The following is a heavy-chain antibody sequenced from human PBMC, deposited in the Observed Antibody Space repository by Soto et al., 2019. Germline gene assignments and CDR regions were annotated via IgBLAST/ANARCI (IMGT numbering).Heavy chain of an antibody. Sequence: SDTLSLTCPVSGGSISSYYWSWIRPPAGKGLEWIGRIYTSGSTNHNPSLKSRVTMSADTSKNQFSLKLSSVTAADTAVYYCARLIAAPGYAFDIWGQGTMVTVS. V-gene: IGHV4-4*07. CDR1: GGSISSYY. CDR2: IYTSGST. CDR3: ARLIAAPGYAFDI. D-gene: IGHD6-13*01. J-gene: IGHJ3*02.